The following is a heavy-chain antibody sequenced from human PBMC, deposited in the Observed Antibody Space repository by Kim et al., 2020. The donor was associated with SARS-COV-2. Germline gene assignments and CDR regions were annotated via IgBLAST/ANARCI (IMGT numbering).Heavy chain of an antibody. CDR2: VNHSGSS. J-gene: IGHJ4*02. D-gene: IGHD2-15*01. CDR3: ANGGNYCSGGSCFDY. V-gene: IGHV4-34*01. CDR1: GGSLSGFY. Sequence: SETLSLTCAVYGGSLSGFYWSWIRQPPGKGLEWIGEVNHSGSSNYNPSLKCRVTISVDTSKNQFSLKLSPVTAADTAVYYCANGGNYCSGGSCFDYWGQGTLVTVSS.